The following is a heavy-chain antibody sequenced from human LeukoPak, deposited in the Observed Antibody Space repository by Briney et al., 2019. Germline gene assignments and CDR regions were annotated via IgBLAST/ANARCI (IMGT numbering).Heavy chain of an antibody. J-gene: IGHJ4*02. CDR3: ARDPDSSSHFFDY. Sequence: PGGSLRLSCAASGFTFDDYAMHWVRQAPGKGLEWVSGISWNSGSIGYADSVKGRFTISRGNAENSLYLQMNSLRAEDTAVYYCARDPDSSSHFFDYWGQGTLVTVSS. CDR1: GFTFDDYA. V-gene: IGHV3-9*01. D-gene: IGHD6-13*01. CDR2: ISWNSGSI.